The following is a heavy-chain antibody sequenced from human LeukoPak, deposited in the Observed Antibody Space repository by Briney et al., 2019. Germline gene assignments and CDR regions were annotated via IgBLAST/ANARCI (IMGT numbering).Heavy chain of an antibody. CDR2: IYHSGST. CDR3: AREEDDRGGSYQ. V-gene: IGHV4-4*02. CDR1: GGSISSSNW. D-gene: IGHD1-26*01. J-gene: IGHJ4*02. Sequence: SGTLSLTCAVSGGSISSSNWWGWVRPPPGKGVEWVGEIYHSGSTNYNPSLKSRVTISVDKSKNQFSLKLSPVTAADTAVYYCAREEDDRGGSYQWGQGTLVTVSS.